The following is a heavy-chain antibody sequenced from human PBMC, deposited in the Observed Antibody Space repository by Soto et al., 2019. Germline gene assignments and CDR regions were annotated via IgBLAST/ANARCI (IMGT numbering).Heavy chain of an antibody. V-gene: IGHV3-48*03. CDR1: GFTFSSYD. D-gene: IGHD3-10*01. J-gene: IGHJ4*02. CDR2: ISSSGSTI. Sequence: PGGSLRLSCAASGFTFSSYDMHCDRQAPGKGLECVSYISSSGSTIYYADSVKGRFTISRDNAKNSLYLQMNSLRAEDTAVYYCARDALYYSGSVCLALDYWGQGSLVIVSS. CDR3: ARDALYYSGSVCLALDY.